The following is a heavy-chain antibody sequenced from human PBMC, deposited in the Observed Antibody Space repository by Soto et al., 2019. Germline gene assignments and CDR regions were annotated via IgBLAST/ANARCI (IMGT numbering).Heavy chain of an antibody. J-gene: IGHJ6*02. V-gene: IGHV1-46*01. D-gene: IGHD3-9*01. Sequence: AVKVSCKASGYTFTSYYMTWVRQAPGQGLEWMRIINPSGGSTSYAQKFQGRVTMTRDTSTSTVYMELSSLRSEDTAVYYCARAQTKLRYFDLLFPHPYGMDVWGQGITVSVSS. CDR1: GYTFTSYY. CDR2: INPSGGST. CDR3: ARAQTKLRYFDLLFPHPYGMDV.